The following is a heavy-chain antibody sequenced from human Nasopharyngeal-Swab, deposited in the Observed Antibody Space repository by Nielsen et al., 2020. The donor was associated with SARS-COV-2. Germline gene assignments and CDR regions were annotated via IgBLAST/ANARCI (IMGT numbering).Heavy chain of an antibody. V-gene: IGHV4-59*11. Sequence: SETLSLTCIVSGVSITSQYWSWIRQPPGKGLEWIGYISHNSGTSYNPSLKSQVTLFMDTSKTQFSLRLRSVTAADTAVYYCAKEGATGWFDPWGQGTLVTVSS. CDR1: GVSITSQY. CDR2: ISHNSGT. CDR3: AKEGATGWFDP. J-gene: IGHJ5*02.